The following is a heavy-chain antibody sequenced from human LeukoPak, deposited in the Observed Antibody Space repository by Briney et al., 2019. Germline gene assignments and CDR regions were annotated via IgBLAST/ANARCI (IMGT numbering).Heavy chain of an antibody. CDR1: GFTFDDYA. D-gene: IGHD6-13*01. J-gene: IGHJ4*02. CDR3: AKSPNSWYHGGEGRFDY. CDR2: YSWNSGSI. V-gene: IGHV3-9*01. Sequence: GGSLRLSCAASGFTFDDYAMHWVRQAPGQGLEWVSGYSWNSGSIGYADSVKGRFTISRDNAKNSLYLQMNSLRAEDTALYYCAKSPNSWYHGGEGRFDYWGQGTLVTVSS.